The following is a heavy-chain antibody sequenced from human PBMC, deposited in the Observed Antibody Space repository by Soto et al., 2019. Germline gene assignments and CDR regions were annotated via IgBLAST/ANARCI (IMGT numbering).Heavy chain of an antibody. CDR1: GYSITSYW. CDR3: ASCDSSGYYSAFDI. CDR2: IYPGDSDT. Sequence: KVSWKGSGYSITSYWRGWVRQMPGKGLEWMGIIYPGDSDTRYSPSFQGQVTISADMSISTAYLQWSSLKASDTAMYYCASCDSSGYYSAFDIWGQGTMVTVS. D-gene: IGHD3-22*01. J-gene: IGHJ3*02. V-gene: IGHV5-51*01.